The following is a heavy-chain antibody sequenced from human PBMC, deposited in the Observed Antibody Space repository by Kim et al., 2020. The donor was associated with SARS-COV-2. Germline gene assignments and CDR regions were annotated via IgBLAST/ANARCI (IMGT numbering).Heavy chain of an antibody. Sequence: ASVKVSCKASGYTFTSYGISWVRQAPGQGLEWMGWISAYNGNTNYAQKLQGRVTMTTDTSTSTAYMELRSLRSDDTAVYYCARATYYYDSSGPGSFLDYWGQGTLVTVSS. CDR1: GYTFTSYG. CDR3: ARATYYYDSSGPGSFLDY. D-gene: IGHD3-22*01. CDR2: ISAYNGNT. J-gene: IGHJ4*02. V-gene: IGHV1-18*04.